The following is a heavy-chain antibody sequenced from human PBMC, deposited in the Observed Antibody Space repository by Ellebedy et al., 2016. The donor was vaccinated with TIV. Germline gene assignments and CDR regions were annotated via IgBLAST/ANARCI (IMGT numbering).Heavy chain of an antibody. CDR1: GFTFSSYA. V-gene: IGHV3-23*01. J-gene: IGHJ3*02. CDR3: AKEGFGEFYAFDI. CDR2: ISGSGGST. Sequence: GESLKISXAASGFTFSSYAMSWVRQAPGKGLEWVSAISGSGGSTYYADSVKGRFTISRDNAKNSLYLQMNSLRAEDTALYYCAKEGFGEFYAFDIWGQGTMVTVSS. D-gene: IGHD3-10*01.